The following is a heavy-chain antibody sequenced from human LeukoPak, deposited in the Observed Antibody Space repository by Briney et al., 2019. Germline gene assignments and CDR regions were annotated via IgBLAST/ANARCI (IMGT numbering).Heavy chain of an antibody. J-gene: IGHJ6*02. CDR3: ATYINWVAGDV. V-gene: IGHV3-7*01. D-gene: IGHD1-1*01. Sequence: GGSLRLSCAASGFTFSESWMSWVRQVPGQGLVWVAHINHEGGGIQYVDSVKGRFTISRDNAKGSVYLQMNSLRAEDTAIYHCATYINWVAGDVWGQGTTVIVSS. CDR2: INHEGGGI. CDR1: GFTFSESW.